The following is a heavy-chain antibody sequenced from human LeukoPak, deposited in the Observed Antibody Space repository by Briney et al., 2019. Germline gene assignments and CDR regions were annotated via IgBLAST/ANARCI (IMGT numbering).Heavy chain of an antibody. J-gene: IGHJ3*02. Sequence: SVKVSCKASGGTFSSYTISWVRQAPGQGLEWMGRIIPILGIANYAQKFQGRVSITADKSTSTAYMELSSLRSEDTAVYYCASYGDYGGDAFDIWGQGTMVTVSS. CDR2: IIPILGIA. CDR3: ASYGDYGGDAFDI. V-gene: IGHV1-69*02. D-gene: IGHD4-17*01. CDR1: GGTFSSYT.